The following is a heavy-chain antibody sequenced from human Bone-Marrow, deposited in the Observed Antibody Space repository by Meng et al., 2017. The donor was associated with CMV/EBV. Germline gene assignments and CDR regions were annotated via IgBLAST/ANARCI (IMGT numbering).Heavy chain of an antibody. V-gene: IGHV1-2*02. CDR1: RYTFTAYY. CDR3: ARDHSTSSSLSNWFDP. D-gene: IGHD6-6*01. Sequence: ASVKVSCKASRYTFTAYYMHWVRQAPGQGLEWMGWINPNSGGTNYAQKFQGRVTMTRDTSISTAYMELSRLRSDDTAVYYCARDHSTSSSLSNWFDPWGQGTLVTVSS. J-gene: IGHJ5*02. CDR2: INPNSGGT.